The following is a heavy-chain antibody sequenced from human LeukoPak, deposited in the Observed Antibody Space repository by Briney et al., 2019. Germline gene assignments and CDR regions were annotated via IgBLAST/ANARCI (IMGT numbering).Heavy chain of an antibody. D-gene: IGHD3-22*01. V-gene: IGHV3-23*01. CDR1: GFTFSSYA. Sequence: PGGSLRLSCAASGFTFSSYAMSWVRQAPGKGLEWVSAISGSGGSAYYAESVKGRFTISRDSSKNTLFPQMSSLRAEDTAVYYCAKDSSSGYLRPPYNWFDPWGQGTLVTVSS. CDR2: ISGSGGSA. J-gene: IGHJ5*02. CDR3: AKDSSSGYLRPPYNWFDP.